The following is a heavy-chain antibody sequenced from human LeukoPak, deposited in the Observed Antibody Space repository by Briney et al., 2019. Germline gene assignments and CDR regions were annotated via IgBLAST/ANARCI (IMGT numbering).Heavy chain of an antibody. D-gene: IGHD4-23*01. J-gene: IGHJ4*02. CDR1: GFTFSDHY. CDR2: IRSKVYGGTT. V-gene: IGHV3-49*04. CDR3: TRDYGGFDY. Sequence: GGSLRLSCAASGFTFSDHYMDWVRQAPGKGLEWVGFIRSKVYGGTTEYAASVKGRFIISRDDSKSIAYLQMNSLKTEDTAVYYCTRDYGGFDYWGQGTLVTVSS.